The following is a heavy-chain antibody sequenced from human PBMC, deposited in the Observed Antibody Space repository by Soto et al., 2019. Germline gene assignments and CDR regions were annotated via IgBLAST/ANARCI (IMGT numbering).Heavy chain of an antibody. CDR1: GFTFSSYA. J-gene: IGHJ4*02. CDR3: AKAVRGYVSYFDY. D-gene: IGHD5-12*01. Sequence: PGGSLRLSCAASGFTFSSYAMSWVRQAPGKGLEWVSAISGSGGSTYYAESVKGRFTISRDNSKNTLYLQMNSLRSEDTAVYYCAKAVRGYVSYFDYWGQGTLVTVSS. V-gene: IGHV3-23*01. CDR2: ISGSGGST.